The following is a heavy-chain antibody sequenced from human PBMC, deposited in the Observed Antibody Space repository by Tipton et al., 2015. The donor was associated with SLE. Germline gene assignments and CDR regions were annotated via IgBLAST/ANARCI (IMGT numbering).Heavy chain of an antibody. J-gene: IGHJ4*02. D-gene: IGHD1-26*01. Sequence: LRLSCTVSGGSISSHYWSWIRQPPGKGLEWIGEINHRGSTNYNPSLKSRVTISIDTSKNQFSLELSSVTAADTAVYYCARDFKGIVADYFDYWGQGTLVTVSS. V-gene: IGHV4-34*01. CDR1: GGSISSHY. CDR3: ARDFKGIVADYFDY. CDR2: INHRGST.